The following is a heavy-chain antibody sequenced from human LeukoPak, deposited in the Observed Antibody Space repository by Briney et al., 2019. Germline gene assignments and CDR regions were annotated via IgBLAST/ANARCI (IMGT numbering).Heavy chain of an antibody. CDR2: INHSGST. CDR3: ARYPVGNSGRGPQNDYFDY. Sequence: PSETLSLTCAVYGGSFSGYYWSWIRQPPGKGLEWIGEINHSGSTNYNPSLKSRVTISVDTSKNQFSLKLSSVTAADTAVYYCARYPVGNSGRGPQNDYFDYWGQGTLVTVSS. J-gene: IGHJ4*02. D-gene: IGHD6-13*01. CDR1: GGSFSGYY. V-gene: IGHV4-34*01.